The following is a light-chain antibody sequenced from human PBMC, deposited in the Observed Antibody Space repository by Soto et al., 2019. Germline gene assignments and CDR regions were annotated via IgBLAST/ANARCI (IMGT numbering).Light chain of an antibody. J-gene: IGKJ4*01. V-gene: IGKV1-5*03. CDR2: KAS. CDR3: QQANSFPLT. Sequence: DIQMTQSPSTLSGSVGDRVTITCRASQTISSWLAWYQQKPGKAPKLLIYKASTLKSGVPSRFSGSGSGTEFTLTISSLQPDDFATYYCQQANSFPLTFGGGTKGDIK. CDR1: QTISSW.